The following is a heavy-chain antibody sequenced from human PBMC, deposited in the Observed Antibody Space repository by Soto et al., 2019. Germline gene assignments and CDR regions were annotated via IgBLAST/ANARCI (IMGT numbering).Heavy chain of an antibody. CDR3: ATPGSLRFLEWFPVFDY. CDR1: GYTLTELS. CDR2: FDPEDGET. Sequence: ASVKVSCKVSGYTLTELSMHWVRQAPGKGLEWMGGFDPEDGETIYAQKFQGRVTMTEDTSTDTAYMELSSLRSEDTAVYYCATPGSLRFLEWFPVFDYWGQGTLVTVSS. J-gene: IGHJ4*02. D-gene: IGHD3-3*01. V-gene: IGHV1-24*01.